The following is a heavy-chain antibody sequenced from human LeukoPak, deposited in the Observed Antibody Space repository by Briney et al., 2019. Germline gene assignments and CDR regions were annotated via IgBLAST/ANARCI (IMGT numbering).Heavy chain of an antibody. CDR2: INTNTGNP. CDR3: ARCRQGSTSCPFDP. J-gene: IGHJ5*02. D-gene: IGHD2-2*01. CDR1: GYTLTSYA. Sequence: GASVKVSCKASGYTLTSYAMNWVRQAPGQGLEWMGWINTNTGNPTYAQGFTGRFVFSLDTSVSTAYLQISSLKAEDTAVYYCARCRQGSTSCPFDPWGQGTLVTVSS. V-gene: IGHV7-4-1*02.